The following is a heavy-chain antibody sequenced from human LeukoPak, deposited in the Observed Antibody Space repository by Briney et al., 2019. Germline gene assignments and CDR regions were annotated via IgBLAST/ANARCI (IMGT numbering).Heavy chain of an antibody. CDR3: ARAYDILTGYYSSPPDY. Sequence: GGSLRLSCAASGFTFSSYAMHWVRQAPGKGLDWVAVISYDGSNKYYADSVKGRFTISRDNSKNTLYLQMNSLRAEDTAVYYCARAYDILTGYYSSPPDYWGQGTLVTVSS. CDR2: ISYDGSNK. J-gene: IGHJ4*02. CDR1: GFTFSSYA. D-gene: IGHD3-9*01. V-gene: IGHV3-30-3*01.